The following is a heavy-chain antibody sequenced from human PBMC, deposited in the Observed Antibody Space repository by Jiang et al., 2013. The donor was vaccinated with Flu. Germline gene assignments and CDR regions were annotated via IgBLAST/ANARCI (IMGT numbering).Heavy chain of an antibody. V-gene: IGHV1-3*01. Sequence: SGAEVKKPGSSVKVSCKASGGTFSSYAISWVRQAPGQRLEWMGWINAGNGNTRYSQKFQGRVTITRYTSASTAYMELSSLRSEDTAVYYCARTPYSIGGYYYFDYWGQG. CDR2: INAGNGNT. D-gene: IGHD5-12*01. CDR3: ARTPYSIGGYYYFDY. CDR1: GGTFSSYA. J-gene: IGHJ4*02.